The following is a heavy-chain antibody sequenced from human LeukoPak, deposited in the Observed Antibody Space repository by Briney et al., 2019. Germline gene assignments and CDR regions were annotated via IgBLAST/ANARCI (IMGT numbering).Heavy chain of an antibody. D-gene: IGHD4-17*01. CDR3: AREGPYGDYLNY. Sequence: PGGSLRLSCAASGFTFSGDNMNWVRQAPGKGLEWVSFISNSGNYIKYADSVKGRFTISRDNAKNSLYLQMNSLRAEDTAVYYCAREGPYGDYLNYWGQGTLVTVSS. CDR2: ISNSGNYI. J-gene: IGHJ4*02. V-gene: IGHV3-21*04. CDR1: GFTFSGDN.